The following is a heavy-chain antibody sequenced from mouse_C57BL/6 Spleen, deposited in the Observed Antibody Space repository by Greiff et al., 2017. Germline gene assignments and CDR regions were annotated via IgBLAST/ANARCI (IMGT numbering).Heavy chain of an antibody. D-gene: IGHD2-4*01. Sequence: VQLQQPGAELVKPGASVKLSCKASGYTFTSYWMHWVKQRPGQGLEWIGMIHPNSGSTNYNEKFKSKATLTVDKSSSTAYMQLSRLTSGDSAVDYGAKTDYDGEFAYWGQGTLVTVSA. V-gene: IGHV1-64*01. CDR1: GYTFTSYW. CDR2: IHPNSGST. CDR3: AKTDYDGEFAY. J-gene: IGHJ3*01.